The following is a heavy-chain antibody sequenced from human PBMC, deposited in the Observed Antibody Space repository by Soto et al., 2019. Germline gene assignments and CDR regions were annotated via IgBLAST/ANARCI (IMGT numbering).Heavy chain of an antibody. D-gene: IGHD2-15*01. J-gene: IGHJ6*02. CDR1: GFNFNNYN. CDR2: ISFDGTTN. CDR3: ARDTRDCSAFTCSNPGRVFGLDV. V-gene: IGHV3-30-3*01. Sequence: PGGSLRLSCAVSGFNFNNYNLHWVRQAPSNSLESVAVISFDGTTNNYADSVKGRFTASRDNFKNILSLQIDSLRPEDTSVYYCARDTRDCSAFTCSNPGRVFGLDVWGQGTTVTVSS.